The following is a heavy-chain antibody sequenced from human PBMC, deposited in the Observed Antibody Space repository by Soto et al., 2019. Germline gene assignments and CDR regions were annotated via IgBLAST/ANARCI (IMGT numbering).Heavy chain of an antibody. CDR1: GFTFDDYA. CDR3: AKDKGAGITIFGVVIPSGWFDH. J-gene: IGHJ5*02. V-gene: IGHV3-9*01. D-gene: IGHD3-3*01. CDR2: ISWNSGSI. Sequence: EVQLVESGGGLVQPGRSLRLSCTASGFTFDDYAMHWVRQAPGKGLEWVSGISWNSGSIGYADSVKGRFTISRDNAKNSLYLHMNSLRAEDTALYYCAKDKGAGITIFGVVIPSGWFDHWGQGSLVTDSS.